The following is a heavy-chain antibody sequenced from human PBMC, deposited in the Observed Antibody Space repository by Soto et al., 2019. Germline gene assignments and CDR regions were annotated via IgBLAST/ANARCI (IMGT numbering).Heavy chain of an antibody. CDR3: AREPYSSGFPGDNWFDP. D-gene: IGHD6-19*01. J-gene: IGHJ5*02. CDR1: GGTFSSYA. Sequence: SVKVSCKASGGTFSSYAISWVRQAPGQGLEWMGGIIPIFGTANYAQKFQGRVTITADESTSTAYMELSSLRSEDTAVYYCAREPYSSGFPGDNWFDPWGQGTLVTVSS. CDR2: IIPIFGTA. V-gene: IGHV1-69*13.